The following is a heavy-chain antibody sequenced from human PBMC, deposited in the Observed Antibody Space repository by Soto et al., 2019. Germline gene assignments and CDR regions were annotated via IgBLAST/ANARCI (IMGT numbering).Heavy chain of an antibody. Sequence: GGSLRLSCAASGFTFSSYGMHWVRQAPGKGLEWVAVISYDGSNKYYADSVKGRFTISRDNSKNTLYLQMNSLRAEDTAVYYCAKDNGYSYGPGHFDYWGQGTLVTVSS. CDR1: GFTFSSYG. CDR2: ISYDGSNK. V-gene: IGHV3-30*18. J-gene: IGHJ4*02. D-gene: IGHD5-18*01. CDR3: AKDNGYSYGPGHFDY.